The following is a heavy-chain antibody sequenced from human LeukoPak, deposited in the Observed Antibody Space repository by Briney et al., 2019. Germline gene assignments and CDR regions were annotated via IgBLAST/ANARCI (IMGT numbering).Heavy chain of an antibody. CDR2: ISAYNGNT. CDR1: GYTFTSYG. Sequence: GASVKVSCKASGYTFTSYGISWVRQAPGQGLEWMGWISAYNGNTNYAQKLQGRVTMTTDTSTSTAHMELRSLRSDDTAVYYCVRDPYYGSVWDPWGQGTLVTVSS. CDR3: VRDPYYGSVWDP. V-gene: IGHV1-18*01. J-gene: IGHJ5*02. D-gene: IGHD3-10*01.